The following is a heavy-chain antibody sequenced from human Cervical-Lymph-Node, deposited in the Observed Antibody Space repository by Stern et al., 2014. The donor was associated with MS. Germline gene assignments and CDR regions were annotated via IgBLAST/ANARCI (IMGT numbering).Heavy chain of an antibody. CDR3: ARVDSGWYGYFDY. V-gene: IGHV4-59*01. CDR1: GGSISSYY. CDR2: IYYSGST. D-gene: IGHD6-19*01. J-gene: IGHJ4*02. Sequence: QLQLQESGPGLVKPSETLSLTCTGSGGSISSYYWSWIRKPPGKGLEWIGYIYYSGSTNYNPSLKSRVTISVDTSKNQFSLKLSSVTAADTAVYYCARVDSGWYGYFDYWGQGTLVTVSS.